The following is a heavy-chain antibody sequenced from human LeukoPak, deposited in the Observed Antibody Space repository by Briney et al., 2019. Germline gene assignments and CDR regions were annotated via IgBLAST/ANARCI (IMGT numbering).Heavy chain of an antibody. Sequence: GGSLRLSCAASGFTFSSYEMNWVRQAPGKGLEWVSYISSSGSTIYYADSVKGRFTISRDNAKNSLYLQMNSLRAEDTAVYYCARDLGGARLRTDYFDYWGQGTLVTVSS. CDR2: ISSSGSTI. D-gene: IGHD1-26*01. V-gene: IGHV3-48*03. CDR3: ARDLGGARLRTDYFDY. CDR1: GFTFSSYE. J-gene: IGHJ4*02.